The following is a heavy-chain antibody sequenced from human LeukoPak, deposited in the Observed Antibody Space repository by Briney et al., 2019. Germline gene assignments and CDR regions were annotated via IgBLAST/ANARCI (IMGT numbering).Heavy chain of an antibody. CDR1: GGSISSSTYY. J-gene: IGHJ5*02. Sequence: SEALSLTCTVSGGSISSSTYYWGWIRQPPGKGLEWIAYMYYSGSTYYNPSLKSRVTMSADTSKNQLSLKLSSVTAADTAVYYCARPYYYDSRIDPWGQGILVTVSS. D-gene: IGHD3-22*01. CDR2: MYYSGST. CDR3: ARPYYYDSRIDP. V-gene: IGHV4-30-4*08.